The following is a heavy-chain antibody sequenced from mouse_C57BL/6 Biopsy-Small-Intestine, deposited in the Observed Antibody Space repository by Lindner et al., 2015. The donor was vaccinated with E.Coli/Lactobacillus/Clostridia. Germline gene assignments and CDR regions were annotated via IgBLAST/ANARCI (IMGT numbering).Heavy chain of an antibody. CDR2: ISGYSGKT. V-gene: IGHV1-84*02. CDR3: ARYWYSTSTRSSGMDV. D-gene: IGHD2-5*01. J-gene: IGHJ1*01. Sequence: SVKVSCKSFGYSFTTYGITWVRQAPGKGLEWMGWISGYSGKTNYVEKFQGRVTMTTDTSTSTAYLDLTSLRPDDTAVYSCARYWYSTSTRSSGMDVWGQGTTVTVSS. CDR1: GYSFTTYG.